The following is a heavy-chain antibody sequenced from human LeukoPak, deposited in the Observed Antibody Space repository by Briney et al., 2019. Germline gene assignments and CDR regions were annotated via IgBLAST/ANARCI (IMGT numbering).Heavy chain of an antibody. CDR2: ISSSSSYI. D-gene: IGHD3-10*01. J-gene: IGHJ4*02. CDR1: GFTFSSYS. CDR3: AKVGIDGSGPFDH. V-gene: IGHV3-21*04. Sequence: PGGSLRLSCAASGFTFSSYSMNWVRQAPGKGLEWVSSISSSSSYIYYADSVKGRFTISRDNAKNSLYLQMNSLRAEDTAVYYCAKVGIDGSGPFDHWGQGTLVTVSS.